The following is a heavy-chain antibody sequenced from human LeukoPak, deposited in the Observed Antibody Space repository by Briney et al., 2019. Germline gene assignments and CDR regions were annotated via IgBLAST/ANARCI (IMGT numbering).Heavy chain of an antibody. CDR3: AVTGYYRGYFDY. Sequence: GGSLRLSCAASGFTFSSYAMHWVRQAPGKGPEWVTVTSHDGTTKYYADSVKGRFTISRDNSKNTLCLQMNSLRAEDTAVYYCAVTGYYRGYFDYWGQGTLVTVSS. CDR2: TSHDGTTK. V-gene: IGHV3-30-3*01. D-gene: IGHD3-9*01. CDR1: GFTFSSYA. J-gene: IGHJ4*02.